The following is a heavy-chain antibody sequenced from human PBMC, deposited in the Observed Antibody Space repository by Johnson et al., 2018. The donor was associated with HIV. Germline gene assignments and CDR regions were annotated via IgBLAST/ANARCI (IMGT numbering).Heavy chain of an antibody. V-gene: IGHV3-30-3*01. J-gene: IGHJ3*02. D-gene: IGHD4-11*01. CDR3: ARSYSTSWNASDI. Sequence: APGKGLEWVAVISYDGNNKFQADSVKGRFTISRDNSKNTLYLQMNSLRAEDTAVYYCARSYSTSWNASDIWGQGTMVTVSS. CDR2: ISYDGNNK.